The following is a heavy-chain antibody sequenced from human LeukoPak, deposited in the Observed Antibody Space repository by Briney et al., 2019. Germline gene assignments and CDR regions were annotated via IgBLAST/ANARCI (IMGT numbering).Heavy chain of an antibody. CDR2: NHSGST. J-gene: IGHJ4*02. CDR3: ARGRGYDILTGYFDY. D-gene: IGHD3-9*01. Sequence: NHSGSTNYNPSLKSRVTISVDTSKNQFSLKLSSVTAADTAVYYCARGRGYDILTGYFDYWGQGTLVTVPS. V-gene: IGHV4-34*01.